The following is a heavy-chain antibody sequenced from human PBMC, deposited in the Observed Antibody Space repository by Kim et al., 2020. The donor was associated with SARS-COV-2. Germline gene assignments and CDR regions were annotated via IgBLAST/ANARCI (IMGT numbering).Heavy chain of an antibody. CDR2: STI. V-gene: IGHV3-11*01. D-gene: IGHD5-18*01. J-gene: IGHJ4*02. CDR3: AREADTAMS. Sequence: STIYYANAEKGRFTICRDDAKNSLYLQMNSLRAEDTAVYYCAREADTAMSWGQGTLVTVSS.